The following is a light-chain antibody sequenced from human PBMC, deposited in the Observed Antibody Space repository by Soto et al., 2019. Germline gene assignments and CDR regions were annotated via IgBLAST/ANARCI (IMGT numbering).Light chain of an antibody. V-gene: IGKV1-27*01. J-gene: IGKJ3*01. Sequence: DIQMTQSPSSLSASVGDRVTITCRASQGISNYLAWYQQKPGKVPKLLIYAASTLHSGVPSRFSGSGSGTDFALTISSRQPEDVATYYCQKYNSAVFTFGPGTKVDIK. CDR3: QKYNSAVFT. CDR2: AAS. CDR1: QGISNY.